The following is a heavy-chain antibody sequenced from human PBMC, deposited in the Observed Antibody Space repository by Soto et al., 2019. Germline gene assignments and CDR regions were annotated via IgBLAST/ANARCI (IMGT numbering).Heavy chain of an antibody. D-gene: IGHD5-12*01. J-gene: IGHJ4*02. CDR1: GGTFNNYA. CDR2: IIPSIGTA. Sequence: QVQLVQSGAEVKKPGSSVKVSCKASGGTFNNYAISWVRQAPGQGLEWMGGIIPSIGTADYAHKFQGRLAISADESTGTTFMELSSLRSEEAAIYYCARGGVDVVATSAFDYWGQGTLVTVSS. CDR3: ARGGVDVVATSAFDY. V-gene: IGHV1-69*01.